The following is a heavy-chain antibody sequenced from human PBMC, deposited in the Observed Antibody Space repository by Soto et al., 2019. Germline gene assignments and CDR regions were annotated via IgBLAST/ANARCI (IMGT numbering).Heavy chain of an antibody. Sequence: SETLSLTCTVSGGSISSYYWSWIRQPPGKGLEWIGYIYYSGSTNYNPSLKSRVTISVDTSKNQFSLKLSSVTAADTAVYYCARRDSSGYSFDPWGQGTLVTV. V-gene: IGHV4-59*01. CDR1: GGSISSYY. CDR2: IYYSGST. J-gene: IGHJ5*02. D-gene: IGHD3-22*01. CDR3: ARRDSSGYSFDP.